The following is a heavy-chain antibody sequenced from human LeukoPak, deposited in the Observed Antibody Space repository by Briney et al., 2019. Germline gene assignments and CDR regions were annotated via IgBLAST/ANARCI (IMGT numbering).Heavy chain of an antibody. CDR2: IYPGDSDT. D-gene: IGHD3-10*01. J-gene: IGHJ4*02. CDR1: GYSFTSYW. V-gene: IGHV5-51*01. Sequence: GESLKISCKGSGYSFTSYWIGWVRQMPGKGLEWMGIIYPGDSDTRYSPSFQGQVTISADKSISTAYLQWSSLKASDTAMYYCARPITMVRGVIWYFDYWGQGTLVTVSS. CDR3: ARPITMVRGVIWYFDY.